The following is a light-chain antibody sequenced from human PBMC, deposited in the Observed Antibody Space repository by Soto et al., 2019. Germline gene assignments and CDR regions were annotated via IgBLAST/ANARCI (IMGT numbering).Light chain of an antibody. J-gene: IGKJ1*01. Sequence: DIPMTQSPSTLSASVGDRVTITCRASQSISSWLAWYQQKPGKAPKLLIYKASSLESGVPSRFSGSGSGTEFTLTISSLQPDDFATYYFQQYNSYPWTFGQGTKVEIK. CDR1: QSISSW. CDR3: QQYNSYPWT. V-gene: IGKV1-5*03. CDR2: KAS.